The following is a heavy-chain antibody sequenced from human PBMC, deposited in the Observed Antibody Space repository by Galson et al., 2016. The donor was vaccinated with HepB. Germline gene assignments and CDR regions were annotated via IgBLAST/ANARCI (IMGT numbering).Heavy chain of an antibody. CDR1: GFTFSAYA. CDR3: ARAAQWESDF. D-gene: IGHD1-26*01. V-gene: IGHV3-23*01. Sequence: SLRLSCAASGFTFSAYAMTWVRQVPGQGLEWVSGILDNGETTYYAGSVKGRFTISRDNFKDMLYLQMNNLRADDTAGYYCARAAQWESDFWGQGDPGHRLL. CDR2: ILDNGETT. J-gene: IGHJ4*02.